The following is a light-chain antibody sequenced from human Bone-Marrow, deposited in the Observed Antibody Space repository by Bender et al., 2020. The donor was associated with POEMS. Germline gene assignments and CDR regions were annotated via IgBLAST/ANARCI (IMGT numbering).Light chain of an antibody. J-gene: IGLJ2*01. V-gene: IGLV2-14*03. CDR1: SSDIGGYNY. Sequence: QSALTQPASVSGSPGQSITISCTGTSSDIGGYNYVSWYQQHPGRGPKLIIYDVTNRPSGISNRFSGSKSGNTASLTISGLQAEDEADYYCCSYAGSSTLVFGGGTKLTVL. CDR2: DVT. CDR3: CSYAGSSTLV.